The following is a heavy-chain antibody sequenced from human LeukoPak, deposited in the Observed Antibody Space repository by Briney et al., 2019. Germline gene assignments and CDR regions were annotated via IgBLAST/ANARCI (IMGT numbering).Heavy chain of an antibody. CDR1: GVTFSSYA. Sequence: GGSLRLSCAASGVTFSSYAMNWVRQAPGKGLEWVAVISYDGSNKYYADSVKGRFTISRDNSKNTLYLQMNSLRAEDTAVYYCARDLGYGGNPWFDPWGQGTLVTVSS. CDR2: ISYDGSNK. CDR3: ARDLGYGGNPWFDP. V-gene: IGHV3-30-3*01. D-gene: IGHD4-17*01. J-gene: IGHJ5*02.